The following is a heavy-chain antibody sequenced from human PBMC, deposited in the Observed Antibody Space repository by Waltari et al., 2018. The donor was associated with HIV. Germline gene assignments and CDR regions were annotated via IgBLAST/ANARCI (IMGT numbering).Heavy chain of an antibody. CDR1: GFTFINTW. CDR2: IKGKIDGATT. CDR3: AKDSTVVTPWS. D-gene: IGHD2-21*02. J-gene: IGHJ5*02. Sequence: EVQLVESGGGLVKPGGSLRLSCAASGFTFINTWMSWVRQAPGRGLEWVGRIKGKIDGATTDYAAPVKGRFTISRDDAESTLYLQMNSLKTDDTAVYYCAKDSTVVTPWSWGQGTLVTVSS. V-gene: IGHV3-15*01.